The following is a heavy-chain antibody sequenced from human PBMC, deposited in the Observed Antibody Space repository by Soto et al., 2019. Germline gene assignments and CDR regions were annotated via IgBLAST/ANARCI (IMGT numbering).Heavy chain of an antibody. CDR1: ELTISSYA. Sequence: GGSKRHPNASSELTISSYALILIRQKPGKGLEWVSSISGSGGTTYYADSVKGRFTISRDNSRNTLYLQMNSLRAEDTAVFYCAKSRVIEVTGLLDYLGQGTLVTVSS. CDR3: AKSRVIEVTGLLDY. CDR2: ISGSGGTT. V-gene: IGHV3-23*01. J-gene: IGHJ4*02. D-gene: IGHD6-19*01.